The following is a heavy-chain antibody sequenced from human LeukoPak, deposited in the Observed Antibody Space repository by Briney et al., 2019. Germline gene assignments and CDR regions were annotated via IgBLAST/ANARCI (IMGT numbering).Heavy chain of an antibody. CDR2: ISSSSSYI. V-gene: IGHV3-21*01. Sequence: GGSLRLSCAASGFTFSSYSMNWVRQAPGKGLEWVSSISSSSSYIYYADSVKGRFTISRDNAKNSLYLQMNSLRAEDTAVYYRARARGLDYYFDYWGQGTLVTVSS. CDR3: ARARGLDYYFDY. CDR1: GFTFSSYS. J-gene: IGHJ4*02. D-gene: IGHD3/OR15-3a*01.